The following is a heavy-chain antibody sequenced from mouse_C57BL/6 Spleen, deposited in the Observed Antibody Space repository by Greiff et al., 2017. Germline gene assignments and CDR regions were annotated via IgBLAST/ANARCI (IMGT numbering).Heavy chain of an antibody. CDR1: GFTFSDYY. D-gene: IGHD2-4*01. J-gene: IGHJ4*01. V-gene: IGHV5-12*01. Sequence: VQLKESGGGLVQPGGSLKLSCAASGFTFSDYYMYWVRQTPEKRLEWVAYISNGGGSTYYPDTVKGRFTISRDNTKNTLYLQMSRLKSEDTALYYWAMGPIYYDYDGGLMDYWGQGTSVTVSS. CDR3: AMGPIYYDYDGGLMDY. CDR2: ISNGGGST.